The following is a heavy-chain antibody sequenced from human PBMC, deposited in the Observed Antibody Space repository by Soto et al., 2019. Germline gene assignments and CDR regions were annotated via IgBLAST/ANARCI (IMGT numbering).Heavy chain of an antibody. J-gene: IGHJ4*02. Sequence: EVQLLESGGGLVQPGGSLRLSCEASGFTFSSYAMSWVRQAPGKGLEWVSAISGSGGSTYYADSVKGRFTISRDNSKNTLYMQMNSLRAEDTAVYYCAKENGYSSSWFEFDYWGQGTLVTVSS. CDR2: ISGSGGST. CDR1: GFTFSSYA. CDR3: AKENGYSSSWFEFDY. V-gene: IGHV3-23*01. D-gene: IGHD6-13*01.